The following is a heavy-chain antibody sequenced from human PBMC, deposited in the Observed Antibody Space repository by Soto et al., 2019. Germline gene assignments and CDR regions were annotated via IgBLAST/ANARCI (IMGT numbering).Heavy chain of an antibody. CDR3: VSSLNYDFWRDGGRHFYFDY. J-gene: IGHJ4*02. CDR1: GGSISSSYW. V-gene: IGHV4-4*02. CDR2: IYHGGTT. Sequence: QVQLQESGPGLVKPSGTLSLTCAVSGGSISSSYWWNWVRQTPRGGLEWIGKIYHGGTTNYNPSLKNRVTISVDKSKNQFSLKLTSVTAADTAVDYWVSSLNYDFWRDGGRHFYFDYWGRGILATVSS. D-gene: IGHD3-3*01.